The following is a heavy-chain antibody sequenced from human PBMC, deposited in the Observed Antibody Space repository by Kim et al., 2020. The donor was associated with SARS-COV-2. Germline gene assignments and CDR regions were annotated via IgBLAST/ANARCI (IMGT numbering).Heavy chain of an antibody. D-gene: IGHD6-6*01. J-gene: IGHJ6*03. CDR2: ISGSGGST. Sequence: LSLTCAASGFTFSSYAMSWVRQAPGKGLEWVSAISGSGGSTYYADSVKGRFTISRDNSKNTLYLQMNSLRAEDTAVYYCAKKRDSSSSRYYYYMDVWGKGTTVTVSS. V-gene: IGHV3-23*01. CDR3: AKKRDSSSSRYYYYMDV. CDR1: GFTFSSYA.